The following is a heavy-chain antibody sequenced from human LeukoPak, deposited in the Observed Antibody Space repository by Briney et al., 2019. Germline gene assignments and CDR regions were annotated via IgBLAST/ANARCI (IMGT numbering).Heavy chain of an antibody. Sequence: PGGSLRLSCVGSGFTFSSYAMSWVRQAPGKGLEWVSSIVGSGYTTYCADSVKGRFTISRDNSKNTVYLQMNSLRAEDTAVYYCALLGLNWGQGTLVTVSS. CDR2: IVGSGYTT. CDR3: ALLGLN. D-gene: IGHD2-15*01. V-gene: IGHV3-23*01. J-gene: IGHJ4*02. CDR1: GFTFSSYA.